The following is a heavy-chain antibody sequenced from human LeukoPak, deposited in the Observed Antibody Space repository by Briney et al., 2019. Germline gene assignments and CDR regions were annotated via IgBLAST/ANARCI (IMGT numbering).Heavy chain of an antibody. CDR3: ARLRRYYFDY. V-gene: IGHV4-39*01. CDR2: IYYSGST. J-gene: IGHJ4*02. Sequence: SETLSLTCTVSGGAISSYYWGWIRQPPGKGLEWIGSIYYSGSTYYNPSLQSRVTISVDTSKNQFSLKLSSVTAADTAVYYCARLRRYYFDYWGQGTLVTVSS. CDR1: GGAISSYY. D-gene: IGHD4-17*01.